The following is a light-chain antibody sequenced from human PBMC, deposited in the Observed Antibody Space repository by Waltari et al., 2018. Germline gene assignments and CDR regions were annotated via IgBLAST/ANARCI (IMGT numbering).Light chain of an antibody. V-gene: IGLV1-44*01. CDR3: AAWDDSLNGPV. CDR2: SNN. J-gene: IGLJ3*02. Sequence: QSVLTQPPSASGNPGQRVTISCSGSSSNIGSNTVHWYQQLPGTAPKLLIYSNNQRPSGVPDRFSGSKSGTSASLAISGLQSEDEADYYCAAWDDSLNGPVFGGGTKLTVL. CDR1: SSNIGSNT.